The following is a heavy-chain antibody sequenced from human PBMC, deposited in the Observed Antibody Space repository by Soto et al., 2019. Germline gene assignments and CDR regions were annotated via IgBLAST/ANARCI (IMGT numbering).Heavy chain of an antibody. CDR1: GFTFSSNA. CDR2: ISGSGGTT. Sequence: EVQLLESGGGLVQPGGSLRISCIGSGFTFSSNAMSWVRQAPGKGLGGVSAISGSGGTTYYADSVKGRFAVSRDNSNNTLYLQMNSLRAEDTAVYYCAKQRAGFGSGSDTYYFDYWGQGTLVTVSS. V-gene: IGHV3-23*01. CDR3: AKQRAGFGSGSDTYYFDY. D-gene: IGHD3-10*01. J-gene: IGHJ4*02.